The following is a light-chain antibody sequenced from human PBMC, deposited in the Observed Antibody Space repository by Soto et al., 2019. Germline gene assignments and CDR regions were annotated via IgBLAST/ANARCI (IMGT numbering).Light chain of an antibody. CDR1: QXLLYNNTYNY. V-gene: IGKV2-28*01. Sequence: EIVMTQSPLTLPVTPGEPASISWRSMQXLLYNNTYNYLDWYVQKPGQSPQLLIYFGSNRAPGVPDRFSGSGSGTDFTLKINRVEAEDVGTYYCMQALQSLTFGQGTRLEI. CDR2: FGS. J-gene: IGKJ5*01. CDR3: MQALQSLT.